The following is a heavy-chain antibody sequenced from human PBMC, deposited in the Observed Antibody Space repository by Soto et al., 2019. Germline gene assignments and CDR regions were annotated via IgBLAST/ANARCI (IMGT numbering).Heavy chain of an antibody. Sequence: ASVKVSCKASGYTFAHYGISWVRQAPGQGLEWMGWISGYNGNAKYAQRFQGRVTMTTDTSTSTVYMDLRSLGSDDSAVYYCAREGSYGWFDPWGQGILVTVSS. J-gene: IGHJ5*02. CDR3: AREGSYGWFDP. CDR1: GYTFAHYG. V-gene: IGHV1-18*04. D-gene: IGHD2-15*01. CDR2: ISGYNGNA.